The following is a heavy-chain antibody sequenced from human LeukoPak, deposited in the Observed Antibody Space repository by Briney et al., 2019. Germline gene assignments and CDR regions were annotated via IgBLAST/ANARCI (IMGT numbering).Heavy chain of an antibody. CDR1: GFTFTKYA. CDR2: ISGSSSYI. V-gene: IGHV3-21*01. D-gene: IGHD6-19*01. Sequence: PGGSLRLSCAASGFTFTKYALNWVRQAPGKGLEWVSGISGSSSYIYYADSVKGRFTISRDNAKNSLYLQMNSLRAEDTAVYYCARSTSGRPYIAVAGKTYYLDYWGQGTLVTVSS. CDR3: ARSTSGRPYIAVAGKTYYLDY. J-gene: IGHJ4*02.